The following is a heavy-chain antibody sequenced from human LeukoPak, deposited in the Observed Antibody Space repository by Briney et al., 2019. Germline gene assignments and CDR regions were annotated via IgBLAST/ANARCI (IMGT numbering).Heavy chain of an antibody. J-gene: IGHJ4*02. CDR3: ARDWSFDC. Sequence: QSGGSLRLSCAASGFTISDYWMHWVRQAPGKGLVWVSRSNSDGSSISYADSVKGRFTISRDIAKNTLYLQMNSLRDEDTGVYYCARDWSFDCWGQGTLVTVSS. D-gene: IGHD2-8*02. V-gene: IGHV3-74*01. CDR1: GFTISDYW. CDR2: SNSDGSSI.